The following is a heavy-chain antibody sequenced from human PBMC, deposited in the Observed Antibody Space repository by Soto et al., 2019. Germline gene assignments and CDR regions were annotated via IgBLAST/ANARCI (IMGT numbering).Heavy chain of an antibody. D-gene: IGHD3-3*01. Sequence: SETLSLTCAVYGGSFSGYYWRWIRQPPGKGLEWIGEINHSGSTNYNPSLKSRVTISVDTSKNQFSLKLSSVTAADTAVYYCARANHVLRFLEWLWGNPNYFDYWGQGTLVTVSS. CDR3: ARANHVLRFLEWLWGNPNYFDY. J-gene: IGHJ4*02. CDR1: GGSFSGYY. CDR2: INHSGST. V-gene: IGHV4-34*01.